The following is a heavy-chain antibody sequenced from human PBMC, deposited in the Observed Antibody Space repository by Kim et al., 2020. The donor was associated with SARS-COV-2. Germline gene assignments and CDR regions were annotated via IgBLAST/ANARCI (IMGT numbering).Heavy chain of an antibody. D-gene: IGHD3-3*01. Sequence: EFVKGRFTTSQDNSKNTLYLQMNSLRAEDTAVYYCAKTSGYDFRMYYFDYWGQGTLVTVSS. J-gene: IGHJ4*02. V-gene: IGHV3-23*02. CDR3: AKTSGYDFRMYYFDY.